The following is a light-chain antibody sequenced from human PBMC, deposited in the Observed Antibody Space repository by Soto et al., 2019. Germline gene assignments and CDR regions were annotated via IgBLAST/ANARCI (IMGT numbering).Light chain of an antibody. J-gene: IGKJ1*01. CDR3: QQYGSSPGT. Sequence: EIVLTQSPGTLSLSPGERATLSCRARQSVSSSYLAWYQQKPGQAPRLLIYGASFRATGIPDRFSGSGSGTDFTLTISRLEPEDFAVYYCQQYGSSPGTFGQGTKVEIK. CDR2: GAS. CDR1: QSVSSSY. V-gene: IGKV3-20*01.